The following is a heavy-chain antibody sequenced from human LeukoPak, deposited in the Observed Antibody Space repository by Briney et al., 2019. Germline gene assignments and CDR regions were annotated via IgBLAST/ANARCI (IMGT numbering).Heavy chain of an antibody. D-gene: IGHD3-22*01. CDR1: GYSISSGYY. CDR3: ARDLGYYCDSSGYYYVYYYYYMDV. V-gene: IGHV4-38-2*02. CDR2: IYHSGST. J-gene: IGHJ6*03. Sequence: SETLSLTCTVSGYSISSGYYWGWIRQPPGKGLGWIGSIYHSGSTYYNPSLKSRVTISVDTSKNQFSLKLSSVTAADTAVYYCARDLGYYCDSSGYYYVYYYYYMDVWGKGTTVTVSS.